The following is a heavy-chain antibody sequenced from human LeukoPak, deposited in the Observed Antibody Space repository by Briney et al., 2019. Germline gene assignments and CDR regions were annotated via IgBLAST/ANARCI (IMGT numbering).Heavy chain of an antibody. CDR1: GFTFGDYA. CDR3: TRDGYDSSGSLFDY. V-gene: IGHV3-49*04. CDR2: IRSKAYGGTT. Sequence: PGGTLRLSCTASGFTFGDYAMSWVRQAPGKGLEWVGSIRSKAYGGTTEYAASVKGRFTISRDDSKSIAYLQMNSLKTEDTAVYYCTRDGYDSSGSLFDYWGQGTLVTVSS. D-gene: IGHD3-22*01. J-gene: IGHJ4*02.